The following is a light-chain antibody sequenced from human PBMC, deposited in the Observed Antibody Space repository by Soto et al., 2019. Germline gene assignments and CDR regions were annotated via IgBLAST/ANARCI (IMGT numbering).Light chain of an antibody. CDR2: KAS. V-gene: IGKV1-5*03. J-gene: IGKJ4*01. CDR1: QTIITW. Sequence: DIQMTQSPSTLSASVGDRVTITCRASQTIITWLAWYQQKPGKAPNLLIYKASSLESGVPSRFSGSGSGTEFTLTISSLLPDDFATYYCQQDKDYPLTFGGGTKVEIK. CDR3: QQDKDYPLT.